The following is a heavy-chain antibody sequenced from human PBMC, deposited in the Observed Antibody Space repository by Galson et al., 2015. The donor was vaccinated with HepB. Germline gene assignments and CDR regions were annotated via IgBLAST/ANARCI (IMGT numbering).Heavy chain of an antibody. Sequence: SLRLSCAASGFTFSSYWMSWVRQAPGKGLEWVANIKQDGSEKYYVDSVKGRFTISRDNAKNSLYLQMNSLRAEDTAVYYCARGGRQNKGHDYGDYLTDYWGQGTLVTVSS. CDR2: IKQDGSEK. D-gene: IGHD4-17*01. J-gene: IGHJ4*02. CDR3: ARGGRQNKGHDYGDYLTDY. CDR1: GFTFSSYW. V-gene: IGHV3-7*03.